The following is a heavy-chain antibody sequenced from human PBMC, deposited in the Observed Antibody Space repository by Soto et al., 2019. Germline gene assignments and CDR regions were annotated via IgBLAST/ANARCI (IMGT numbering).Heavy chain of an antibody. CDR3: ARAGGDSTNPFDY. D-gene: IGHD2-21*02. CDR1: GGSFSGHY. Sequence: SETLSLTCAVYGGSFSGHYWSWIRQPPGKGLEWIGEINHSGSTNYNPSLKSRVTISVDTSKNQFSLKLSSVTAADTAVYYCARAGGDSTNPFDYWGQGTLVTVSS. CDR2: INHSGST. V-gene: IGHV4-34*01. J-gene: IGHJ4*02.